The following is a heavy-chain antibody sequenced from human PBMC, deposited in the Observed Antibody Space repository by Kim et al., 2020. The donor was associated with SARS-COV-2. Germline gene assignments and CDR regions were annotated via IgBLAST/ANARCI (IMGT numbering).Heavy chain of an antibody. CDR3: ARHFLIWFGELLFFDY. J-gene: IGHJ4*01. V-gene: IGHV4-39*01. Sequence: SETLSLTCTVSGGSISSSSYYWGWIRQPPGKGLEWIESIYYSGSTYYNPSLKSRVTISVDTSKNQFSLKLSSVTAADTAVYYCARHFLIWFGELLFFDY. D-gene: IGHD3-10*01. CDR2: IYYSGST. CDR1: GGSISSSSYY.